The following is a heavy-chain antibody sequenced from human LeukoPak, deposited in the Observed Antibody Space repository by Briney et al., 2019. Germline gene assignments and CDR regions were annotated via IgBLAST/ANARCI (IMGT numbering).Heavy chain of an antibody. Sequence: PSETLSLTCTVSGASLSNSNYYWGWIRQPPVVGLEWIGSIYYSGTTYYNPSLKSRVTISVDTSKNQFSLKLSSVTAADTAVYYCARGGYVWGSYRENWFDPWGEGTLVTVSS. J-gene: IGHJ5*02. CDR1: GASLSNSNYY. CDR2: IYYSGTT. V-gene: IGHV4-39*01. CDR3: ARGGYVWGSYRENWFDP. D-gene: IGHD3-16*02.